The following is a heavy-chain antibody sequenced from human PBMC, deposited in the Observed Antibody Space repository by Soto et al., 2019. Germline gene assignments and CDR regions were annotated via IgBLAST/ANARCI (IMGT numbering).Heavy chain of an antibody. CDR3: ASLVSMTLPS. Sequence: AASVKVSCKASGYTFTTYDLTWVRQATGQGLEWMGWMNPDNGHTGYAQKFQGRVTMTRNTSRSTAYMELSSLRSEDTAVYYCASLVSMTLPSWGQGTLVTVSS. CDR1: GYTFTTYD. D-gene: IGHD3-9*01. V-gene: IGHV1-8*01. CDR2: MNPDNGHT. J-gene: IGHJ5*02.